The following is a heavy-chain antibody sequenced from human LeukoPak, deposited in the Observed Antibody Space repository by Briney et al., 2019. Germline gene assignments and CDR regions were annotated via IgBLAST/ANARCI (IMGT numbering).Heavy chain of an antibody. CDR2: ISGSGGST. J-gene: IGHJ4*02. CDR3: AKDRRSDTHYFDY. Sequence: GGSLRLSCAASGFTFSSYAMSWVRQAPGKGLERVSAISGSGGSTCYADSVKGRFTISRDNSKNTLYLQMNSLRAEDTAVYYCAKDRRSDTHYFDYWGQGTLVTVSS. D-gene: IGHD5-18*01. V-gene: IGHV3-23*01. CDR1: GFTFSSYA.